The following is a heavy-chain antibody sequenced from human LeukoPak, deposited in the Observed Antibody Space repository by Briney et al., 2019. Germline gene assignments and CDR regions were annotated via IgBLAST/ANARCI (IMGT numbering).Heavy chain of an antibody. CDR2: IIPIFCTA. CDR1: VCTFNIYA. Sequence: SVNVSCKPSVCTFNIYAISWVRQSPGQRLEWRVGIIPIFCTANYAQKFKGRVTITEEESPNTAYMALSSMRSEDTAVYYCARRCIQLWVQAPFDTWGQGTLVTVSS. D-gene: IGHD5-18*01. CDR3: ARRCIQLWVQAPFDT. J-gene: IGHJ4*02. V-gene: IGHV1-69*13.